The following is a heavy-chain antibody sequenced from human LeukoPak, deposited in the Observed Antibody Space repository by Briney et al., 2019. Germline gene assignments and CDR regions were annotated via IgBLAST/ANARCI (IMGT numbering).Heavy chain of an antibody. CDR1: GFTFSSYA. V-gene: IGHV3-23*01. J-gene: IGHJ5*02. D-gene: IGHD6-6*01. Sequence: GSLRLSCTASGFTFSSYAMNWVRQAPGKGLGWVSAISGSGESTYYADSVKGRFTISRENSKSTLYLQMNSLRAEDTALYYCAKARGYSSSSENNWFDPWGQGTLVTVSS. CDR2: ISGSGEST. CDR3: AKARGYSSSSENNWFDP.